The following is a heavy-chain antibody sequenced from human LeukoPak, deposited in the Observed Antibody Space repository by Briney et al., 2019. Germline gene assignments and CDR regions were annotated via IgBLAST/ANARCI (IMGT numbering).Heavy chain of an antibody. CDR2: IWFDGSNK. Sequence: GRSLRLSCAASGFIFSSYGIHWVRQAPGRGLEWVAVIWFDGSNKYYTDSVKGRFTISRDNSKNTVYLQMNSLRADDTAVYYCARDLGSDCFDYWGQGTLVTVSS. D-gene: IGHD7-27*01. CDR1: GFIFSSYG. CDR3: ARDLGSDCFDY. J-gene: IGHJ4*02. V-gene: IGHV3-33*01.